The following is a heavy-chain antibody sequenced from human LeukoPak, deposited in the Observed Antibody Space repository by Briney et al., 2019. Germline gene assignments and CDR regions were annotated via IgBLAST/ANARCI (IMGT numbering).Heavy chain of an antibody. V-gene: IGHV3-30*01. D-gene: IGHD3-16*01. CDR3: ARDMSDYAGHGQGGPFDY. Sequence: GRSLRLSCAASGFTFSSYAMHWVRQAPGKGLEWVAVISYDGSNRYYADSVKGRFTISRDNSKNTLYLQMNSLRAEDTAVYYCARDMSDYAGHGQGGPFDYWGQGTLVTVSS. CDR2: ISYDGSNR. J-gene: IGHJ4*02. CDR1: GFTFSSYA.